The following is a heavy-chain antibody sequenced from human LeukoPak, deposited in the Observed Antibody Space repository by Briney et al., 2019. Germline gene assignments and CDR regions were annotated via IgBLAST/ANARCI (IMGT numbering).Heavy chain of an antibody. D-gene: IGHD7-27*01. CDR2: INSDGSST. CDR1: GFTFSSSW. V-gene: IGHV3-74*01. J-gene: IGHJ4*02. Sequence: GGSLRLSCAASGFTFSSSWMHCVRQAPGKGLVWVSHINSDGSSTAYADSVKGRFTISRDNAKKTLYLQMNSLSAEDTAVYYCARVLGPRNSGQRTLVTVSS. CDR3: ARVLGPRN.